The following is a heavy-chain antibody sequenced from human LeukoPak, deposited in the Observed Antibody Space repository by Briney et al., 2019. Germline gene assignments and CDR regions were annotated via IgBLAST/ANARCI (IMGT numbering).Heavy chain of an antibody. CDR3: ASSGGCSSTSCYSYYYYGMDV. CDR2: IIPIFGTA. CDR1: GGTFSSYA. J-gene: IGHJ6*02. V-gene: IGHV1-69*13. D-gene: IGHD2-2*01. Sequence: GASVKVSRKASGGTFSSYAISWVRQAPGQGLEWMGGIIPIFGTANYAQKFQGRVTITADESTSTAYMELSSLRSEDTAVYYCASSGGCSSTSCYSYYYYGMDVWGQGTTVTVSS.